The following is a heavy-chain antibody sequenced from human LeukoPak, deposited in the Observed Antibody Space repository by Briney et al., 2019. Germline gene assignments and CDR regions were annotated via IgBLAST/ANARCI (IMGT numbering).Heavy chain of an antibody. CDR3: ARSLSRNDPPSY. Sequence: SETLSLTCTVSGGSISSYYWSWIRQPPGKGLEWIGYIYYSGSTNYNPSLKSRVTVSVDTSKNQFSLKLSSVTAADTAVYYCARSLSRNDPPSYWGQGTLVTVSS. D-gene: IGHD1-1*01. J-gene: IGHJ4*02. V-gene: IGHV4-59*01. CDR1: GGSISSYY. CDR2: IYYSGST.